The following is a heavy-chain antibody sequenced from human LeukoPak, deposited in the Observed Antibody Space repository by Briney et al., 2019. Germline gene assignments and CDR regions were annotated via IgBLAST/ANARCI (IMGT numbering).Heavy chain of an antibody. CDR2: IIPIFGTV. Sequence: ASVKVSCKASGGTFSSYAISWVRQAPGQGLEWMGGIIPIFGTVNYAQKFQGRVTITADESTSTAYMELSSLRSEDTAVYYCARGQLVLDYYYGMDVWGQGTTVTVSS. V-gene: IGHV1-69*13. D-gene: IGHD6-6*01. CDR3: ARGQLVLDYYYGMDV. CDR1: GGTFSSYA. J-gene: IGHJ6*02.